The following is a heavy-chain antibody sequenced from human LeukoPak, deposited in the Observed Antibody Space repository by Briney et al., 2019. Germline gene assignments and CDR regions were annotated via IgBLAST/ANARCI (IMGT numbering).Heavy chain of an antibody. Sequence: PGGSLRLSCAASGLTFSGYWMSWVRQAPGKGLEWVANIEQDGSEKYYVDSVKGRFTISRDNAKNSLYLQMNSLRVEDTAVYYCASGNWNDRAFDIWGQGTMVIVSS. CDR3: ASGNWNDRAFDI. CDR1: GLTFSGYW. J-gene: IGHJ3*02. V-gene: IGHV3-7*01. CDR2: IEQDGSEK. D-gene: IGHD1-20*01.